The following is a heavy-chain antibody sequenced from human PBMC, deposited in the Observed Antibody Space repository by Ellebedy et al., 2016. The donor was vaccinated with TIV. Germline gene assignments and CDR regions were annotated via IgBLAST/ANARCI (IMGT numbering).Heavy chain of an antibody. CDR2: IRESSSYT. Sequence: GESLKISCAASGFIFSDYYMSWIRQAPGKGLEWLSYIRESSSYTLYADSVKGRFTISRDNAGNSLYLQMSNLRAEDTAVYYCASLGRGHLDEAFDMWGQGTMVTVSS. CDR1: GFIFSDYY. D-gene: IGHD1-26*01. V-gene: IGHV3-11*06. J-gene: IGHJ3*02. CDR3: ASLGRGHLDEAFDM.